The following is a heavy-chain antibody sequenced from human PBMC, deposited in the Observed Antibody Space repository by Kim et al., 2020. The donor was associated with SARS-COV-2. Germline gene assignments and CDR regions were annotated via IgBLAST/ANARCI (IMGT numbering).Heavy chain of an antibody. V-gene: IGHV4-61*02. CDR3: ARVLLWFGEQPDAFDI. J-gene: IGHJ3*02. Sequence: SLKGRVTRSVDTSKNQFSLKLSSVTAADTAVYYCARVLLWFGEQPDAFDIWGQGTMVTVSS. D-gene: IGHD3-10*01.